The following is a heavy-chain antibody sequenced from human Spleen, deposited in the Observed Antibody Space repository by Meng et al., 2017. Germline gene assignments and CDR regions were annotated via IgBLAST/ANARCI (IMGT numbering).Heavy chain of an antibody. V-gene: IGHV3-30*04. CDR1: GFTFSSYA. D-gene: IGHD2/OR15-2a*01. CDR2: ISYDGSNK. Sequence: GGSLRLSCAASGFTFSSYAMHWVRQAPGKGLEWVAVISYDGSNKYYADSVKGRFTISRDNSKNTLYLQMNSLRAEDTAVYYCAHPRQAPLSPSPLDYWGQGTLVTVSS. J-gene: IGHJ4*02. CDR3: AHPRQAPLSPSPLDY.